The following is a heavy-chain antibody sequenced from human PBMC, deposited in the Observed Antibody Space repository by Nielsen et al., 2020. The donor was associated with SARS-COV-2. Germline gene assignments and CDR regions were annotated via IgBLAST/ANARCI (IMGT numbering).Heavy chain of an antibody. Sequence: SQTLSLTCVISGDSVSSSSVEWNWIRQSPSRGLEWLGRIYYRSKWFYEYATFVRSRITIDPDTSINHFSLHLNSVTSEDTAMYYCTRDPGYYHGMDVWGQGTTVIVSS. J-gene: IGHJ6*02. CDR1: GDSVSSSSVE. V-gene: IGHV6-1*01. CDR2: IYYRSKWFY. CDR3: TRDPGYYHGMDV.